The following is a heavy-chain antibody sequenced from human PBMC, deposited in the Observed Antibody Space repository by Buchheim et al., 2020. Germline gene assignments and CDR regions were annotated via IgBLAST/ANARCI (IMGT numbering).Heavy chain of an antibody. D-gene: IGHD2-2*01. CDR1: GFTFSSYD. Sequence: EVQLVESGGGLVQPGGSLRLSCAASGFTFSSYDMHWVRQATGKGLEWVSAIGTAGDAYYPGSVKGRFTISRENAKNSLYLQMNSLRAGDTAVYYCARGVGYCSSTSCYLYGMDVWGQGTT. J-gene: IGHJ6*02. V-gene: IGHV3-13*01. CDR2: IGTAGDA. CDR3: ARGVGYCSSTSCYLYGMDV.